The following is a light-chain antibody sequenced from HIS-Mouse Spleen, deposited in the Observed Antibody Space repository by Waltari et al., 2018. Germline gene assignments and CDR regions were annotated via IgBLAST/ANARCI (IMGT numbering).Light chain of an antibody. V-gene: IGKV4-1*01. CDR1: QSVLYSSNNKNY. CDR2: WAS. Sequence: DIVMTQSPDSLAVSLGERATINCKSSQSVLYSSNNKNYLAWYQQKPGQPTKLLIYWASTRESGVPDRFSGSGSGTDVTLTISSLQAEDVAVYYCQQYYSTPYTFGQGTKLEIK. J-gene: IGKJ2*01. CDR3: QQYYSTPYT.